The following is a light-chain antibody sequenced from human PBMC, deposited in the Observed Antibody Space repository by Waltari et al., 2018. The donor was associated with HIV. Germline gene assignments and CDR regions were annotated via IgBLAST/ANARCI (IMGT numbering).Light chain of an antibody. V-gene: IGLV1-44*01. CDR1: STNIGSYP. CDR2: GNN. J-gene: IGLJ3*02. Sequence: QSVLTQSPSASGTPGQRVTISCSGGSTNIGSYPVSWYQQFPGTAPKRLIYGNNQRPSGVPDRFSGSKSGPAASLAISWLQSEDESDYYCATWDDSLNSPVFGGGTKLTVL. CDR3: ATWDDSLNSPV.